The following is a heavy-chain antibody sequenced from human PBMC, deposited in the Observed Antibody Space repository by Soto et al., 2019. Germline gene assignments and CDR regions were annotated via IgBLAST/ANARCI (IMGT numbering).Heavy chain of an antibody. Sequence: GGSLRLSCAASGFTFSTYSMHWVRQAPAKGLEWVAVISSDGGTKYYADSVKGRFTISRDNSKNTLFLQMNSLKTADTAVYYCARGDLYGDSPDYWDRVIVSSPDYWGRGTLVTVSS. CDR2: ISSDGGTK. CDR1: GFTFSTYS. D-gene: IGHD4-17*01. CDR3: ARGDLYGDSPDYWDRVIVSSPDY. V-gene: IGHV3-30-3*01. J-gene: IGHJ4*02.